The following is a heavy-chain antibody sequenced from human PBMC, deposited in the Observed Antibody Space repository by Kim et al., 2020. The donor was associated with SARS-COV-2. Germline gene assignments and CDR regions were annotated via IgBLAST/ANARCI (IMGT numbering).Heavy chain of an antibody. Sequence: GGSLRLSCAASGFTFSSYAMHWVRLAPGKGLEWITISYGGGDTMYTESVKGRFTVSRDSSRNTLYLQMNSLRAEDTAVYYCVRDPTDYRDANNRWYSGGSFDYWGQRTLVTVSS. V-gene: IGHV3-30*10. CDR1: GFTFSSYA. CDR3: VRDPTDYRDANNRWYSGGSFDY. CDR2: ISYGGGDT. D-gene: IGHD2-15*01. J-gene: IGHJ4*02.